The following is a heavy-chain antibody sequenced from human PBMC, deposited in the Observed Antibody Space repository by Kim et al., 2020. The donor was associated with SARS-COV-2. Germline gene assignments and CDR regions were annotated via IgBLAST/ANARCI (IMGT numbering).Heavy chain of an antibody. V-gene: IGHV3-30*18. CDR3: AKDHYLYGMVSAHSF. CDR2: ISYDGSNE. D-gene: IGHD2-8*01. CDR1: GFTFSNYD. Sequence: GGSLRLSCVASGFTFSNYDMHWIRQVPGKGLEWVAVISYDGSNEFFAGSVMGRFTISRDNSKNTVFLQMNSLKSDDTAVYYCAKDHYLYGMVSAHSFWG. J-gene: IGHJ3*01.